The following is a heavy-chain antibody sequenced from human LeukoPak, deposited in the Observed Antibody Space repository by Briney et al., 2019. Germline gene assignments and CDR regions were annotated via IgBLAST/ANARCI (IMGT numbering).Heavy chain of an antibody. CDR1: GGSISSYY. CDR3: ARRGEVNNAFDY. CDR2: IYYSGST. Sequence: SSETLSLTCTVSGGSISSYYWSWIRQPPGKGLEWIGYIYYSGSTNYNPSLKSRVTISVDTSKNQFSLKLSSVTAADTAVYYCARRGEVNNAFDYWGQGTLVTVSS. V-gene: IGHV4-59*08. D-gene: IGHD2-21*01. J-gene: IGHJ4*02.